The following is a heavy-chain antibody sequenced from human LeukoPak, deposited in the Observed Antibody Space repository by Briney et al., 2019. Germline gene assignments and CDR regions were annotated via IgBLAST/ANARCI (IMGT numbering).Heavy chain of an antibody. D-gene: IGHD1-20*01. J-gene: IGHJ4*02. CDR3: ANLGNWNDVRDY. Sequence: QAGGSLRLSCAASGFTFTNYVMGWVRQAPGKGLEWVSAISGSGANTNYADSVKGRFIISRDNSKNTLYLQMNSLRAEDTAVYYCANLGNWNDVRDYWGQGTLVTVSS. V-gene: IGHV3-23*01. CDR2: ISGSGANT. CDR1: GFTFTNYV.